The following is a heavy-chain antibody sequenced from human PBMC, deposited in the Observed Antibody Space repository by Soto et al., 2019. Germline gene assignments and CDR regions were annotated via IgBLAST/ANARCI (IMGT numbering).Heavy chain of an antibody. J-gene: IGHJ6*02. CDR3: ASSIGDYGGLHYYYGMDV. CDR2: IYYSGST. D-gene: IGHD4-17*01. V-gene: IGHV4-39*01. Sequence: SETLSLTRTVSGGSNSSSSYYWGRIRQVPWKGLEWIGSIYYSGSTYYNPSLKSRVTISVDTSKNRFSLKLSSVTAADTAVYYCASSIGDYGGLHYYYGMDVWGQGTTV. CDR1: GGSNSSSSYY.